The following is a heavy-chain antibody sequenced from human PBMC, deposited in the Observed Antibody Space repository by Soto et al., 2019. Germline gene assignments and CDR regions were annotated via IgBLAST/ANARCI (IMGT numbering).Heavy chain of an antibody. Sequence: EVQLVESGGGLVQPGGSLRLSCAASGFTFSDYYMDWVRQAPGKGLEWVGRIRNNANSYTTEYAASVKGRFTFSRDDSKNSVYLQMNSLKTEDTAVYYCARARNLGGSWTNFDFWGQGTLVTVSS. V-gene: IGHV3-72*01. CDR3: ARARNLGGSWTNFDF. D-gene: IGHD1-26*01. CDR2: IRNNANSYTT. CDR1: GFTFSDYY. J-gene: IGHJ4*02.